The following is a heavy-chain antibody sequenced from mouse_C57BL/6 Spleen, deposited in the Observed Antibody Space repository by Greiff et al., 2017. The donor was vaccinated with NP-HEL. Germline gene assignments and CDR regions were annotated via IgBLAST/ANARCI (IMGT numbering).Heavy chain of an antibody. CDR2: INPSTGGT. CDR1: GYSFTGYY. CDR3: ARDDYDSFDY. D-gene: IGHD2-4*01. V-gene: IGHV1-42*01. J-gene: IGHJ2*01. Sequence: EVQRVESGPELVKPGASVKISCKASGYSFTGYYMNWVKQSPEKSLEWIGEINPSTGGTTYNQKFKAKATLTVDKSSSTAYMQLKSLTSEDSAVYYCARDDYDSFDYWGQGTTLTVSS.